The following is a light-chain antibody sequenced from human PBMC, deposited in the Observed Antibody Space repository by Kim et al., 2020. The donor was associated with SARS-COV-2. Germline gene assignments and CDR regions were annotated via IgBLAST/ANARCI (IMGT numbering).Light chain of an antibody. J-gene: IGLJ3*02. CDR2: GNN. CDR1: TSNIGNNP. V-gene: IGLV1-44*01. CDR3: AAWDDSLYGRM. Sequence: GQRVTISCSGTTSNIGNNPVSWYQQLPGTAPKLLIYGNNERPSRVPDRFSGSKSGTSASLAISGLQSDDEADYYCAAWDDSLYGRMFGGGTQLTVL.